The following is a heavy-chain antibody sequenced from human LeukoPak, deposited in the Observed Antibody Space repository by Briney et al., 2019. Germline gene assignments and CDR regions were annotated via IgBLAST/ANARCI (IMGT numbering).Heavy chain of an antibody. V-gene: IGHV3-23*01. CDR3: ARATGYYGSGSSDLDY. Sequence: GGSLRLSCAASGFTFSSYAMSWVRQAPGKGLEWVSAISGSGGSTYYADSVKGRFTISRDNSKNTLYLQMNSLRAEDTAVYYCARATGYYGSGSSDLDYWGQGTLVTVSS. CDR1: GFTFSSYA. CDR2: ISGSGGST. J-gene: IGHJ4*02. D-gene: IGHD3-10*01.